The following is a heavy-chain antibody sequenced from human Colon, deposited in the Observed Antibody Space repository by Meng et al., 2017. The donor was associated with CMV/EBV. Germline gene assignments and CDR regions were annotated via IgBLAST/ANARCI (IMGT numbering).Heavy chain of an antibody. CDR2: INTDGTSI. CDR1: GFTFSSYW. J-gene: IGHJ4*02. V-gene: IGHV3-74*01. CDR3: AKPGAEFDHYFDY. Sequence: LTCAASGFTFSSYWMYWVRQAPGEGLVWVSRINTDGTSIVYADSVNGRFTISRDNAKNTLHLQMNSLRVEDTAVYYCAKPGAEFDHYFDYWGQGTLVTVSS. D-gene: IGHD1-14*01.